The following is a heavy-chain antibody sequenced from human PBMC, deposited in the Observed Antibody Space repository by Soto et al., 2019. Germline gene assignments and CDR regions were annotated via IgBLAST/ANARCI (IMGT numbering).Heavy chain of an antibody. CDR1: NFSISSGYY. Sequence: PSENLSLTCTVSNFSISSGYYWGWIRQSPGKGLEWIATIYHTGHTYYNPSLKSRVTISVDTSENHFSLKLSSVTAADTAFYYCARVMGEFSLRGSLYFDFWGQGTLVTVSS. J-gene: IGHJ4*02. V-gene: IGHV4-38-2*02. CDR3: ARVMGEFSLRGSLYFDF. D-gene: IGHD3-16*01. CDR2: IYHTGHT.